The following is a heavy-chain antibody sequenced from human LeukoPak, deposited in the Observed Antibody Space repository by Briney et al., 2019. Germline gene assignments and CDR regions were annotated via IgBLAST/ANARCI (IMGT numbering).Heavy chain of an antibody. Sequence: GGSLRLSCAASGFTFSSYGMSWVRQAPGKGLEWVSYISSSGSTIYYADSVKGRFTISRDNAKNSLYLQMNSLRAEDTAVYYCAHTGPPHNDESGSSDYWGQGTLVTVSS. CDR3: AHTGPPHNDESGSSDY. CDR1: GFTFSSYG. D-gene: IGHD1-26*01. J-gene: IGHJ4*02. V-gene: IGHV3-48*04. CDR2: ISSSGSTI.